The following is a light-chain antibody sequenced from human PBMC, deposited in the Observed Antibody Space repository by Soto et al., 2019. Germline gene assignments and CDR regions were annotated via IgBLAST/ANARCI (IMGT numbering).Light chain of an antibody. Sequence: QSALTQPASVSGSPGQSITISCTGTNSDVGLYNLVSWYQHHPGKAPKLLIYEGTKRPSGVSTRFSGSKSGNTASLTISGLRPEDEAEYHCCSYASRRPYVFGGGTKLTVL. CDR3: CSYASRRPYV. J-gene: IGLJ1*01. V-gene: IGLV2-23*01. CDR1: NSDVGLYNL. CDR2: EGT.